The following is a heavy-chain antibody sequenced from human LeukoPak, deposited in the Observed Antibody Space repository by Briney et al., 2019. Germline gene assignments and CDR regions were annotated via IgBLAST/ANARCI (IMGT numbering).Heavy chain of an antibody. J-gene: IGHJ5*02. D-gene: IGHD5-12*01. CDR2: ISSSSSYI. CDR1: GFTFSSYS. V-gene: IGHV3-21*01. Sequence: GGSLRLSCAASGFTFSSYSMNWVRQAPGKGLEWVSSISSSSSYIYYADSVKGRFTISRDNAKNSLYLQMNSLRAEDTAVYYCARGQVEWLRFGIYGPWGQGTLVTVSS. CDR3: ARGQVEWLRFGIYGP.